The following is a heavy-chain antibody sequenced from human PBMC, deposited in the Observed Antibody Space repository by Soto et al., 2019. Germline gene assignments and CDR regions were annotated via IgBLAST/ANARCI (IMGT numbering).Heavy chain of an antibody. CDR1: GFTFSSYS. J-gene: IGHJ5*02. CDR2: IAYDGSKK. Sequence: QVQLVESGGGVVQPGRSLRLSCAASGFTFSSYSMHWVRQAPGKGLEWVAVIAYDGSKKYYADSVKGRFTISRDNSKNTLYLQMNSLRAEDTAVYYCARSHYSASSGYSLWWFDPWGQGTLVTVSS. CDR3: ARSHYSASSGYSLWWFDP. D-gene: IGHD3-22*01. V-gene: IGHV3-30-3*01.